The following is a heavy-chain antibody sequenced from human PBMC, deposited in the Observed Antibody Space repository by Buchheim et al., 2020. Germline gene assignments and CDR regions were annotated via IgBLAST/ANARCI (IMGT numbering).Heavy chain of an antibody. J-gene: IGHJ6*02. CDR3: ARDTAGIENYFFGMDV. D-gene: IGHD6-13*01. CDR1: GYSFTQFG. Sequence: QVHLVQSGAEVRKPGASVKVSCKASGYSFTQFGITWVRRAPGQGLEWMGWISANTGNTNYAQKLQGRVTMTIDTSTSTASMELRNLRSDDTAIYYCARDTAGIENYFFGMDVWGQGTT. V-gene: IGHV1-18*01. CDR2: ISANTGNT.